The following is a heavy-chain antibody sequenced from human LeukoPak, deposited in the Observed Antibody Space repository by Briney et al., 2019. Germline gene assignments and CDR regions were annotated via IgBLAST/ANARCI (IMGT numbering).Heavy chain of an antibody. D-gene: IGHD3-22*01. Sequence: SVKVSCKASGGTFSSYAISWVRQAPGQGLEWMGGIIPIFGTANYAQKFQGRVTITADESTSTAYMELSSLRSEDTAVYYCARAHTHYYDSSGYYPFDYWGQGTLVTVSS. CDR1: GGTFSSYA. V-gene: IGHV1-69*13. CDR2: IIPIFGTA. CDR3: ARAHTHYYDSSGYYPFDY. J-gene: IGHJ4*02.